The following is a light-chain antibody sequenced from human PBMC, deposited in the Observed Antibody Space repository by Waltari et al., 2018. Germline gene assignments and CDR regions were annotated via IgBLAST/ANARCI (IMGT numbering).Light chain of an antibody. Sequence: QSALTQPASVSGSPGQSITISCTGTSSDVGSYNLVSWYQQHPGKAPKLMIYEVSKRPSGVVNRFSGSKSGNTASLTISGLQAEDEADYYCCSYAGSSTCVFGSGTKVTVL. CDR1: SSDVGSYNL. J-gene: IGLJ6*01. CDR2: EVS. CDR3: CSYAGSSTCV. V-gene: IGLV2-23*02.